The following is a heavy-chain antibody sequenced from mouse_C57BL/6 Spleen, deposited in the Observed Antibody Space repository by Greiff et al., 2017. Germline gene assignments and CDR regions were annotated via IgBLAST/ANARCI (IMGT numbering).Heavy chain of an antibody. CDR3: ARDYSNCY. D-gene: IGHD2-5*01. V-gene: IGHV1-82*01. CDR2: NYPGDGDT. Sequence: VQLQQSGPELVKPGASVKISCKASGYAFSSSWMNWVKQRPGTGLEWIGRNYPGDGDTNYNGTFKGKATLTADKSSSTAYMQLSSLTSEDSAVYFFARDYSNCYWGQGTTLTVSS. J-gene: IGHJ2*01. CDR1: GYAFSSSW.